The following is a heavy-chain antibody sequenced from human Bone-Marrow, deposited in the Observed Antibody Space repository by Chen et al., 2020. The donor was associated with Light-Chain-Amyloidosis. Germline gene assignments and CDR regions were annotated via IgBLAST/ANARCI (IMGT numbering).Heavy chain of an antibody. J-gene: IGHJ4*02. CDR1: GISFSNNW. CDR2: VKGDGSDK. V-gene: IGHV3-7*05. Sequence: EVQLVESGGGLVQPGESLRLSCAASGISFSNNWMSWVRQAPGKGLEWVANVKGDGSDKYYVDSVKGRFTISRDNAKNSLYLQMNSLRAEDTAVYYCTTEYLGAYDYWGQGTLLTVSS. D-gene: IGHD3-16*01. CDR3: TTEYLGAYDY.